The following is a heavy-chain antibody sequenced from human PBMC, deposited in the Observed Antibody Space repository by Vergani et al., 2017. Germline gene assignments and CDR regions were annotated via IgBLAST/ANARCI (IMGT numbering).Heavy chain of an antibody. J-gene: IGHJ3*02. V-gene: IGHV1-69*18. Sequence: QVQLVQSGAEVKKPGSSVKVSCKASGGTFSSYAISWVRQAPGQGLEWMGRIIPIFGPANYAPKFPGRVTITADESTSTAYMELSSLRSEDTAVYYCARVIRWELQPQAFDIWGEGTMVTVSS. CDR1: GGTFSSYA. CDR2: IIPIFGPA. D-gene: IGHD1-26*01. CDR3: ARVIRWELQPQAFDI.